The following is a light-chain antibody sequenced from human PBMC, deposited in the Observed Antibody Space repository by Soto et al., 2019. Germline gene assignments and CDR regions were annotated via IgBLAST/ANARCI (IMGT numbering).Light chain of an antibody. V-gene: IGLV1-47*01. CDR1: SSNIGTND. Sequence: QSVLTQPPSASGTPGQRVTISCSGSSSNIGTNDAFWYQQLPGTAPKLLIYRSNQRPSGVPDRFSGSKSGTSASLAISGLRSEDEADYHCASWDYSLSGVLFGGGTKLTVL. CDR2: RSN. CDR3: ASWDYSLSGVL. J-gene: IGLJ2*01.